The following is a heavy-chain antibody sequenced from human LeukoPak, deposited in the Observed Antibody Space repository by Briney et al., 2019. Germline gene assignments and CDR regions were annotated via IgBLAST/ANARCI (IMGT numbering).Heavy chain of an antibody. CDR1: GFTFSSSA. J-gene: IGHJ4*02. Sequence: GSLRLSCAASGFTFSSSAMSWVRQAPGKGLEWVSAISNNGGYTYYADSVKGRFTTSRDNSKNTLFLQMNSLRAEDTAIYYCAKYGPQDSGSSHFDYWGQGALVTVSS. D-gene: IGHD1-26*01. CDR2: ISNNGGYT. V-gene: IGHV3-23*01. CDR3: AKYGPQDSGSSHFDY.